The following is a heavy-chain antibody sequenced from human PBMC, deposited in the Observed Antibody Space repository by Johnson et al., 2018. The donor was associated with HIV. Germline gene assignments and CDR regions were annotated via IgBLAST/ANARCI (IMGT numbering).Heavy chain of an antibody. CDR2: INLDGSER. CDR1: GFTFSSFW. J-gene: IGHJ3*02. CDR3: AREASYYDRSGYHSAVDAFDI. V-gene: IGHV3-7*01. D-gene: IGHD3-22*01. Sequence: VQLVESGGGVVRPGGSLRLSCTGSGFTFSSFWLSWVRQAPGKGLEWLANINLDGSERFYVDSVKGRFTISRDNAKNSLYLQMNSLRAEDTAVYYCAREASYYDRSGYHSAVDAFDIWGQGTMVTVSS.